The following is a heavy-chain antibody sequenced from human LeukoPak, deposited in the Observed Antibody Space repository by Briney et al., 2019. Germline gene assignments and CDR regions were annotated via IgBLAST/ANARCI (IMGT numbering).Heavy chain of an antibody. V-gene: IGHV5-10-1*01. J-gene: IGHJ6*02. Sequence: NLGESLKISCKGSGYSFTSYWISWVRQMPGKGLEWMGRIDPSDSYTNYSPSFQGHVTFSADKSISTAYLQWSSLKASDTAMYYCASVGVIVNTTYYYYGMDVWGQGTTVTVSS. CDR3: ASVGVIVNTTYYYYGMDV. D-gene: IGHD3-16*02. CDR2: IDPSDSYT. CDR1: GYSFTSYW.